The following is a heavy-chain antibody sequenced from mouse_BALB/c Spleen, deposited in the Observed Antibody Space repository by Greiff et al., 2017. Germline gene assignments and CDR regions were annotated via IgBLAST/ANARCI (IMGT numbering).Heavy chain of an antibody. CDR1: GYAFTNYL. CDR2: INPGSGGT. Sequence: VQLQQSGAELVRPGTSVKVSCKASGYAFTNYLIEWVKQRPGQGLEWIGVINPGSGGTNYNEKFKGKATLTADKSSSTAYMQLSSLTSDDSAVYFCARNYRYEGYYAMDYWGQGTSVTVSS. V-gene: IGHV1-54*01. D-gene: IGHD2-14*01. CDR3: ARNYRYEGYYAMDY. J-gene: IGHJ4*01.